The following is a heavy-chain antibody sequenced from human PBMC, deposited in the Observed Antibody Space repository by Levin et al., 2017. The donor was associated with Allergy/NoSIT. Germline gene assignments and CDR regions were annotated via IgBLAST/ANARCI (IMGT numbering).Heavy chain of an antibody. CDR1: GFTFSSYW. CDR3: ARDRTYYDSSGYSSPDAFDI. J-gene: IGHJ3*02. CDR2: INEDGSEK. D-gene: IGHD3-22*01. V-gene: IGHV3-7*01. Sequence: GGSLRLSCAASGFTFSSYWMTWVRQAPGKGLEWVANINEDGSEKYYVDSVKGRFTISRDNAKNSLYLQMNSLRAEDTAVYYCARDRTYYDSSGYSSPDAFDIWGQGTMGTVSS.